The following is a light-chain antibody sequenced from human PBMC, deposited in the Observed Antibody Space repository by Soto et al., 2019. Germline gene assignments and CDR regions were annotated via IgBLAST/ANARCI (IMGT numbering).Light chain of an antibody. V-gene: IGKV3-15*01. CDR3: QQYYMWPPV. J-gene: IGKJ2*01. CDR1: ESVSSD. Sequence: EIVMTQSPATLSVSPGASATLFCRASESVSSDLAWYRQKPGQAPRLLIYYASIRATGIPARFSGSGSGTEFTLTINSLQSEDVAVSFCQQYYMWPPVFGQGTKLQI. CDR2: YAS.